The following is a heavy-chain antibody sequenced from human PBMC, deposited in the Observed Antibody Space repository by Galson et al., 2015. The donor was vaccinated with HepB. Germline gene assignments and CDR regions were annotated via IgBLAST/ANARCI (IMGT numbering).Heavy chain of an antibody. J-gene: IGHJ4*02. CDR2: ISYDGSNK. CDR1: GFTFSSYA. CDR3: ARDDDLWFGELSLDY. D-gene: IGHD3-10*01. V-gene: IGHV3-30*04. Sequence: SLRLSCAASGFTFSSYAMHWVRQAPGKGLEWVAVISYDGSNKYYADSVKGRFTISRDNSKNTLYLQMNSLRAEDTAVYYCARDDDLWFGELSLDYWGQGTLVTVSS.